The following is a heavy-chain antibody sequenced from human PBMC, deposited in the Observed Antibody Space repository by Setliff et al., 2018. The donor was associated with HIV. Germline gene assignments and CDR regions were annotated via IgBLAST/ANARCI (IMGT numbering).Heavy chain of an antibody. CDR2: INPSGGST. CDR3: ARVWPRGLISFYGY. CDR1: GYTFTSYY. Sequence: ASVKVSCKASGYTFTSYYLHWVRQAPGQGLEWMGIINPSGGSTTYAQKFQGRVTMTRDTSASTVYMELSSLRSEDTAVYYCARVWPRGLISFYGYWGQGTLVTVSS. J-gene: IGHJ4*02. V-gene: IGHV1-46*03. D-gene: IGHD2-2*01.